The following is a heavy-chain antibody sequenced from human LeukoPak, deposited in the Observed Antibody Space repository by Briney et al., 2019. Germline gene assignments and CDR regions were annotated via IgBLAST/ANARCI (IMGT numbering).Heavy chain of an antibody. CDR3: ARYDQWLGFDY. J-gene: IGHJ4*02. CDR2: IIPIFGTA. D-gene: IGHD5-12*01. Sequence: SVKVSCKASGGTFSSYAISWVRQVPGQGLEWMGGIIPIFGTANYAQKFQGRVTITTDESTSAAYMELSSLRSEDTAVYYCARYDQWLGFDYWGQGTLVTVSS. CDR1: GGTFSSYA. V-gene: IGHV1-69*05.